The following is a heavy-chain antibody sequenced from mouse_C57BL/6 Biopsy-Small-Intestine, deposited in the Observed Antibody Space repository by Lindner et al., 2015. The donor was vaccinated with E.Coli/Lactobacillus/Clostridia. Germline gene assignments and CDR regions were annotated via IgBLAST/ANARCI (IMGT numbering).Heavy chain of an antibody. J-gene: IGHJ4*01. CDR2: IYPGDGDT. Sequence: VQLQESGPELVKPGASVKISCKAPGYAFSSSWMNWVKQRPGKGLEWIGRIYPGDGDTDYNGNFKDKATLTADKSSSTAYMQLSSLTSEDSAVYFCAREIYYYGSTYAMDYWGQGTSVTVSS. D-gene: IGHD1-1*01. CDR1: GYAFSSSW. V-gene: IGHV1-82*01. CDR3: AREIYYYGSTYAMDY.